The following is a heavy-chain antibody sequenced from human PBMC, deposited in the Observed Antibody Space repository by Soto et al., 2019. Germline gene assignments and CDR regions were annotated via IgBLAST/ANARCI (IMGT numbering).Heavy chain of an antibody. CDR1: GGSISSGHYY. V-gene: IGHV4-31*03. CDR3: ARDKGIAADN. D-gene: IGHD6-13*01. CDR2: IFYSGST. J-gene: IGHJ4*02. Sequence: KPXETLSLTCTVSGGSISSGHYYWTWIRQLPGKGLEWIGHIFYSGSTSYNPSLKSRVTISLDTSKNQFSLKLSSVTAADTAVYYCARDKGIAADNWGQGTLFTVSS.